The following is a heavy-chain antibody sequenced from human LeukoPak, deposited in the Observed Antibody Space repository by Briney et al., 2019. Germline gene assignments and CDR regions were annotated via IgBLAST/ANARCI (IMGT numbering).Heavy chain of an antibody. J-gene: IGHJ4*02. V-gene: IGHV4-39*01. CDR1: GGSISSSSYY. D-gene: IGHD5-24*01. CDR3: ARADMATNPFDY. CDR2: IYYSGST. Sequence: SETLSLTCTVSGGSISSSSYYWGWIRQPPGKGLEWIGSIYYSGSTYYSPSLKSGVTMFIDMSKNRFSLKLSSVTAADTAMYYCARADMATNPFDYWGQGTLVTVSS.